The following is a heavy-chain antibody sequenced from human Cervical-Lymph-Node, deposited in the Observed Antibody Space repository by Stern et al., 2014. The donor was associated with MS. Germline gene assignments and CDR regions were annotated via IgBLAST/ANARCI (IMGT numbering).Heavy chain of an antibody. D-gene: IGHD6-13*01. J-gene: IGHJ5*02. CDR1: GGTFSKFP. CDR2: IFPLFGPP. CDR3: ALSSETSDRWYSLGYDL. V-gene: IGHV1-69*01. Sequence: VQLVQSGAEGTKPGSSVTVSCKASGGTFSKFPSSWVRQAPGQGLEWMGGIFPLFGPPPYAQEFRGRVKITADVSTSTVYMELSSLRSDDTAVYYCALSSETSDRWYSLGYDLWGQGTLVTVSS.